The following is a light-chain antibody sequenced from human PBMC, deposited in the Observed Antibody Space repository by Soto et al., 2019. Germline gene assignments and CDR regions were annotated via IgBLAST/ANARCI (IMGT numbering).Light chain of an antibody. V-gene: IGKV3-11*01. CDR2: DTS. Sequence: EIVLTQSPATLSLSPGERAALSCRASQSVSSYLAWYQQKPGQAPRLLIYDTSNRATGIPARFSGSGSGTAFTLTISTLEPEDFAVYYCHQRSKWPLTFGAGTKVEIK. J-gene: IGKJ4*01. CDR1: QSVSSY. CDR3: HQRSKWPLT.